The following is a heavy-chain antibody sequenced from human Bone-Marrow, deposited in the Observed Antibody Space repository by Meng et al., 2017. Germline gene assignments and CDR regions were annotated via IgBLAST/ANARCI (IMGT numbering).Heavy chain of an antibody. CDR3: ARGGERYFDWLPHIYFDY. Sequence: GESLKISCAASGFTFSSYAMHWVRQAPGKGLEWVAVISYDGSNKYYADSVKGRFTISRDNAKNSLYLQMNSLRAEDTAVYYCARGGERYFDWLPHIYFDYWGQGTLVTVSS. V-gene: IGHV3-30*04. CDR2: ISYDGSNK. J-gene: IGHJ4*02. CDR1: GFTFSSYA. D-gene: IGHD3-9*01.